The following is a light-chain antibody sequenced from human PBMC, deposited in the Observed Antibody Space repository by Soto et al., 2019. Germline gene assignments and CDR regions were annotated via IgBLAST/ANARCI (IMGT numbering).Light chain of an antibody. J-gene: IGKJ1*01. CDR1: QSISSNY. Sequence: EIVLTQSPGTLSLSPGERATLSCRASQSISSNYLAWYQQKPGQAPRHLIYGASSRATGIPDRFSGSGSGTDFTLTISRLEPEDFAVYYCQQYGSSPRTFGQGTKVDIK. CDR2: GAS. CDR3: QQYGSSPRT. V-gene: IGKV3-20*01.